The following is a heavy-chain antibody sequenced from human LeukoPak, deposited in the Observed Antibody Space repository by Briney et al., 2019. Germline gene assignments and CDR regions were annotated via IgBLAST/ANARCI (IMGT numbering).Heavy chain of an antibody. J-gene: IGHJ5*02. V-gene: IGHV3-21*01. D-gene: IGHD6-25*01. Sequence: KPGGSLRLSCAASGFTFSSYSMTWVRQAPGKGLEWVSSITSSSTYIYYADSVKGRFTISRDDAKNSLYLQMNSPRVEDTAVYYCARERHTFDPWGQGTLVTVSS. CDR1: GFTFSSYS. CDR3: ARERHTFDP. CDR2: ITSSSTYI.